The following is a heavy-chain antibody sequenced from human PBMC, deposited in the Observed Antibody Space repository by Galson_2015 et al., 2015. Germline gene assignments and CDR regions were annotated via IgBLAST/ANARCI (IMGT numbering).Heavy chain of an antibody. V-gene: IGHV3-33*01. D-gene: IGHD2-2*01. Sequence: SLRLSCAASGFTFSNYGMHWVRQAPGKGLEWVTVIWYDGSNKYYADSVKGRFTISRDNSKGTLYLQMNSLRAEDTAVYYCARGVIPAALYYYYMDVWGKGTTVTVSS. CDR3: ARGVIPAALYYYYMDV. CDR1: GFTFSNYG. J-gene: IGHJ6*03. CDR2: IWYDGSNK.